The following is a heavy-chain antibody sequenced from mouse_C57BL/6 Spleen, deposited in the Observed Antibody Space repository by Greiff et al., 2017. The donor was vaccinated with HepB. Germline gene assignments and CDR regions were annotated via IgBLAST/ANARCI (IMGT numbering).Heavy chain of an antibody. D-gene: IGHD1-1*01. CDR3: ARASDSSFDY. J-gene: IGHJ2*01. Sequence: EVKLVESEGGLVQPGSSMKLSCTASGFTFSDYYMAWVRQVPEKGLEWVANINYDGSSTYYLDSLKSRFIISRDNAKNILYLQMSSLKSEDTATYYCARASDSSFDYWGQGTTLTVSS. V-gene: IGHV5-16*01. CDR1: GFTFSDYY. CDR2: INYDGSST.